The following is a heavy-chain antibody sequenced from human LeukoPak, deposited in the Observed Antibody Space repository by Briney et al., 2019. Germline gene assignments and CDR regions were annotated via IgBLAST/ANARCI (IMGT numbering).Heavy chain of an antibody. CDR3: AKMGVVAARPGTFDH. J-gene: IGHJ4*02. CDR2: IYGDGSFT. D-gene: IGHD6-6*01. Sequence: GSLILSCAASGFTFRNFWMHWVRRAPGKGLVWVGLIYGDGSFTRYADSVKGRFTISRDNSKNTLYLQMNSLRAEDTAVYYCAKMGVVAARPGTFDHWGQGTLVTVSS. V-gene: IGHV3-74*01. CDR1: GFTFRNFW.